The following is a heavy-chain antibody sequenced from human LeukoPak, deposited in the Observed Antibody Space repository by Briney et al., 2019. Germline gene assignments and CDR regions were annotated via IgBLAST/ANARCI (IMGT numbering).Heavy chain of an antibody. Sequence: SETLSHTCTVSGGSISSYYWTWIRQPPGKGLEWIGYIYYNGSINYSPSLKSRVTISLDRSKNQFSLDLTSVTTADTAVYFCARELVGATANWFDPWGQGTLVTVSS. CDR2: IYYNGSI. CDR1: GGSISSYY. J-gene: IGHJ5*02. CDR3: ARELVGATANWFDP. D-gene: IGHD1-26*01. V-gene: IGHV4-59*01.